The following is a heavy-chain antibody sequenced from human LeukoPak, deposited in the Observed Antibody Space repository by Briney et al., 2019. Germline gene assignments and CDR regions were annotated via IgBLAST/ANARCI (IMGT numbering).Heavy chain of an antibody. V-gene: IGHV3-23*01. J-gene: IGHJ4*02. D-gene: IGHD2-2*01. CDR3: ARRLVTAGITDFFDS. Sequence: GGSLRLSCTASGFTFSDYSMSWVRQAPGAGLEWVSAISPAGDSTTDADSVKGRFTISRDKCKSTLYLQMNGLTEKDTSLYYCARRLVTAGITDFFDSWGQGTLVSVSS. CDR2: ISPAGDST. CDR1: GFTFSDYS.